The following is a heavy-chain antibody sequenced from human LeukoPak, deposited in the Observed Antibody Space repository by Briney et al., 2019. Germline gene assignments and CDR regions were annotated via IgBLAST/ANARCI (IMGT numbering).Heavy chain of an antibody. D-gene: IGHD6-13*01. CDR2: IYSGGST. Sequence: GGSLRLSCAASGFTVSSNYMSWVRQAPGKGLEWVSVIYSGGSTYYADSVKGRFTISRHNSKNTLYLQMNSLRAEDTALYYCAKGISSSWYIVDYWGQGTLVTVSS. CDR3: AKGISSSWYIVDY. J-gene: IGHJ4*02. V-gene: IGHV3-53*04. CDR1: GFTVSSNY.